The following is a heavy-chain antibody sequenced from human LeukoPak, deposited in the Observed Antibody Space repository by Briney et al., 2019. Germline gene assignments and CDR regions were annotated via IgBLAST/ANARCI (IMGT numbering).Heavy chain of an antibody. Sequence: PGGSLRLSCAASGFTFSSYEMHWVRQAPGKGLEWVAVIWYDGSNKYYADSVKGRFTISRDNSKNTLYLQMNSLRAEDTAVYYCAKGRDIVVVPAAISYYFDYWGQGTLVTVSS. J-gene: IGHJ4*02. CDR2: IWYDGSNK. D-gene: IGHD2-2*01. CDR1: GFTFSSYE. CDR3: AKGRDIVVVPAAISYYFDY. V-gene: IGHV3-33*06.